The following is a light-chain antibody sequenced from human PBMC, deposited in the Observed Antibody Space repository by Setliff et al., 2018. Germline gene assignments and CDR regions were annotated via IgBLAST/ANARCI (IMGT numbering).Light chain of an antibody. J-gene: IGLJ3*02. Sequence: QSVLAQPASVSGSPGQSITISCTGTSSDVGTYNLVSWYQHHPGKAPKVMIYEDTKRPLGVSNRFSGSKSGNTASLTISGLQVEDEADYYCCSYAGSSTWVFGGGTKATVL. CDR2: EDT. CDR1: SSDVGTYNL. CDR3: CSYAGSSTWV. V-gene: IGLV2-23*01.